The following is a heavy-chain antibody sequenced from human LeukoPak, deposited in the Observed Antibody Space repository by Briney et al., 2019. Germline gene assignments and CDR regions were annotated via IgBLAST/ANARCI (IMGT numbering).Heavy chain of an antibody. V-gene: IGHV1-18*01. J-gene: IGHJ4*02. CDR3: ARGGGSYYVLDY. CDR1: GYTFTSYG. Sequence: ASVKVSCKASGYTFTSYGISWVRQAPGQGLEWIGWISAYNGNTNYAQKLQGRVTMTTDPSISTAYMELSSLRSEDTAVYSCARGGGSYYVLDYWGQGPLVTVSS. CDR2: ISAYNGNT. D-gene: IGHD1-26*01.